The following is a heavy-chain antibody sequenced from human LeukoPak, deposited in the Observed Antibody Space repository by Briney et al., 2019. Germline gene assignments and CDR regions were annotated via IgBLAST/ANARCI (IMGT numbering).Heavy chain of an antibody. CDR2: INAGNGNT. CDR1: GYTFTSYG. D-gene: IGHD3-22*01. V-gene: IGHV1-3*01. CDR3: ARDYYDTSGAITFDY. Sequence: ASVKVSCKASGYTFTSYGISWVRQAPGQGLEWMGWINAGNGNTKYSQKFQGRVTITRDTSASTAYMELSSLRSEDTAVYYCARDYYDTSGAITFDYWGQGTLVTVSS. J-gene: IGHJ4*02.